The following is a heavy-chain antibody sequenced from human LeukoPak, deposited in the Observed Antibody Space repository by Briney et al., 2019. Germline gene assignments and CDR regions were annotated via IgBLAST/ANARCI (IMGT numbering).Heavy chain of an antibody. D-gene: IGHD6-13*01. Sequence: GGSLRLSCAASGFTLSSYDMHWVRQVTGKGLEWVSAIDTAGDTYYAGSVKGRFTISRENAKNSLYLQMNSLRAGDTAMYYCARDLDSSMLGGYYYGMDVWGQGTTVTVSS. CDR2: IDTAGDT. CDR1: GFTLSSYD. J-gene: IGHJ6*02. V-gene: IGHV3-13*01. CDR3: ARDLDSSMLGGYYYGMDV.